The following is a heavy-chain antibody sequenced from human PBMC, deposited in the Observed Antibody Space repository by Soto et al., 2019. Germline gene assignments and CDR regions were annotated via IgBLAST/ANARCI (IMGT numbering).Heavy chain of an antibody. CDR1: GGSISSYY. V-gene: IGHV4-59*01. Sequence: QVQLQESGPGLVKPSETLSLTCTVSGGSISSYYWSWIRQPPGKGLEWIGYIYYSGSTNYNPSLKSRVTISVDTSKNQFSLKLSSVTAADTAVYYCARDHDGYGNLDYWGQGTLVTVSS. D-gene: IGHD4-4*01. J-gene: IGHJ4*02. CDR2: IYYSGST. CDR3: ARDHDGYGNLDY.